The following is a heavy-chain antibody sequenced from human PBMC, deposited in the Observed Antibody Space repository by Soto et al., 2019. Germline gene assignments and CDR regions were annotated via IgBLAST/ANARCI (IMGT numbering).Heavy chain of an antibody. Sequence: QVQLVQSGAEVKKPGSSVKVSCKASGGTFSSYAISWVRQAPGQGLEWMGGIIPIFGTADYAQKFQGRVTITADEPTSKAYMELSSLRSEDTAVYYCASHSGSSPEGRYYSGMDVWGQGTTVTVSS. CDR3: ASHSGSSPEGRYYSGMDV. CDR2: IIPIFGTA. J-gene: IGHJ6*02. V-gene: IGHV1-69*12. D-gene: IGHD1-26*01. CDR1: GGTFSSYA.